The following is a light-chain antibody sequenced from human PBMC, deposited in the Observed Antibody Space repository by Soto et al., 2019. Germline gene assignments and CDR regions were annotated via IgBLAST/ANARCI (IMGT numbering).Light chain of an antibody. Sequence: QSVLTQPPSASGTPGQRVTISCSGSSSNIGSNYVYWYQQLPGTAPKLLIYRNNQRPPGVAHRFSGSKSGASASLAISGLRSEDEADYYCATWDDSLSDLVFGGGTKLTVL. J-gene: IGLJ2*01. CDR3: ATWDDSLSDLV. CDR1: SSNIGSNY. V-gene: IGLV1-47*01. CDR2: RNN.